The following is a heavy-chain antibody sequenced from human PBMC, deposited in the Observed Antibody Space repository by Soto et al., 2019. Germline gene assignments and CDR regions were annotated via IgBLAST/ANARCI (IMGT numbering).Heavy chain of an antibody. J-gene: IGHJ4*02. V-gene: IGHV3-23*01. CDR3: AKDLTPHGWLVQDNYFDY. Sequence: HPGGSLRLSCAASGFTFSSYAMSWVRQAPGKGLEWVSAISGSGGSTYYADSVKGRFTISRDNSKNTLYLQMNSLRAEDTAVYYCAKDLTPHGWLVQDNYFDYWGQGTLVTVSS. CDR2: ISGSGGST. D-gene: IGHD6-19*01. CDR1: GFTFSSYA.